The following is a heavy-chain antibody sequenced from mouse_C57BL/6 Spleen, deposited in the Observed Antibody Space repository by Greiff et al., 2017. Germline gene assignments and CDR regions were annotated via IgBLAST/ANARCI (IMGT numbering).Heavy chain of an antibody. D-gene: IGHD4-1*01. Sequence: QVQLQQPGAELVMPGASVKLSCKASGYTFTSYWMHWVKQRPGQGLEWIGEIDPSDSYTNYNQKFKGKSTLTVDKSSSTAYMQLSSLTSEDSAVYYCARQRLGPFDYWGQGTTLTVSS. J-gene: IGHJ2*01. CDR1: GYTFTSYW. CDR2: IDPSDSYT. V-gene: IGHV1-69*01. CDR3: ARQRLGPFDY.